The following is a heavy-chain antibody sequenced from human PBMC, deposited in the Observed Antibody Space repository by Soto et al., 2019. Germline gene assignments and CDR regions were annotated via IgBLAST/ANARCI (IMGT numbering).Heavy chain of an antibody. CDR1: GYTFTSYG. CDR3: ARVAVLLRYFYSPRVDC. V-gene: IGHV1-18*01. CDR2: ISAYNGNT. Sequence: GASVKVSCKASGYTFTSYGISWVRQAPGQGLEWMGWISAYNGNTNYAQKPQGRVTMTTDTSTSTAYMELRSQRSDDTAVYYCARVAVLLRYFYSPRVDCWAQGALVTVSS. J-gene: IGHJ4*02. D-gene: IGHD3-9*01.